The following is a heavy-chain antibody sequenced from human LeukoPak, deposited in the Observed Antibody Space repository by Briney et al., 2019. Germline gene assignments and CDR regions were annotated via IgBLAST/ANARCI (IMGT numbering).Heavy chain of an antibody. J-gene: IGHJ4*02. CDR2: ISAYNGNT. CDR1: GYTFTGYY. CDR3: ARDGNLVEAARHPTFDY. V-gene: IGHV1-18*04. D-gene: IGHD6-6*01. Sequence: GASVKVSCKASGYTFTGYYMHWVRQAPGQGLEWMGWISAYNGNTNYAQKLQGRVTMTTDTSTSTAFMELRSLRSDDTAVYYCARDGNLVEAARHPTFDYWGQGTLVTVSS.